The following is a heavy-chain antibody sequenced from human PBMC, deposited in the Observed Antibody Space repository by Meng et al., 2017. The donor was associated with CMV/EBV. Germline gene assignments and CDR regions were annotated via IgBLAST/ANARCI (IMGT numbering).Heavy chain of an antibody. CDR1: GYRFSDHY. V-gene: IGHV1-2*02. CDR2: IYPNSGGT. D-gene: IGHD1-1*01. J-gene: IGHJ4*02. Sequence: VQLVQPWAEVKSPGASVKVSCQAYGYRFSDHYMHWVRQAPGQGLEWMGWIYPNSGGTHYAQKFQDRVTMTRDTSISTVYMELSRLTSDDTAVYYCVRDHNWGPDYWGQGTLVTVSS. CDR3: VRDHNWGPDY.